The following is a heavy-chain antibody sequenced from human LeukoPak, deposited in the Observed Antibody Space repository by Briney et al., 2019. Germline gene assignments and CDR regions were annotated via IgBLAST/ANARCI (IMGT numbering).Heavy chain of an antibody. J-gene: IGHJ4*02. Sequence: ASVKVSCKASGGTFSSYAISWVRQAPGQGREWMGGIIPIFGTANYAQKFQGRVTITADESTSTDYMELSSLRSEDTAVYYCARGLTYYYGSGSSSFDYWGQGTLVTVSS. CDR3: ARGLTYYYGSGSSSFDY. V-gene: IGHV1-69*13. CDR2: IIPIFGTA. D-gene: IGHD3-10*01. CDR1: GGTFSSYA.